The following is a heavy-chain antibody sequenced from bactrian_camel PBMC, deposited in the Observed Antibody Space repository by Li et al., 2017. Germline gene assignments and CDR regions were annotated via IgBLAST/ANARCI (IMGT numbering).Heavy chain of an antibody. J-gene: IGHJ4*01. V-gene: IGHV3S6*01. Sequence: HVQLVESGGGSVQTGGSLRLSCAPSGLSVSDFSMAWFRQSPGKEREFVSSIDYDGTQKYADSVKGRFTASQGAKNTVYLQMNSLTPEDTGLYRCKGVRLCGDSDIETVWSQGTQVTVS. CDR3: KGVRLCGDSDIETV. CDR1: GLSVSDFS. D-gene: IGHD3*01. CDR2: IDYDGTQ.